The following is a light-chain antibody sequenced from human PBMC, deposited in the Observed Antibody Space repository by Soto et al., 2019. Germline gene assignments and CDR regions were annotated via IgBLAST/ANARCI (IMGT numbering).Light chain of an antibody. CDR2: GAS. J-gene: IGKJ3*01. CDR1: QSVSSSY. CDR3: QHYSSSPPEFT. V-gene: IGKV3-20*01. Sequence: EIVLTQSPGTLSLSPGESATLSCRASQSVSSSYLSWYQQRPGQAPRLLIFGASYRATVIPDRFSGSGSGTDFTLTISRLEPEDFAVYYCQHYSSSPPEFTFGHGTKVDSK.